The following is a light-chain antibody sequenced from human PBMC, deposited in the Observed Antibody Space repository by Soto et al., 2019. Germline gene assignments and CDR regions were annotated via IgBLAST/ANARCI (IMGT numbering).Light chain of an antibody. Sequence: EIVLTQSPGTLSLSPGERATLSCRASQSVSSSNLAWYQQKPGQAPRLLIYGASSRATGIPDRFSGSGSGTDFTLTISRLEPEDFAVYYCQQYGSPYTFGQGTKLEIK. CDR2: GAS. J-gene: IGKJ2*01. CDR3: QQYGSPYT. V-gene: IGKV3-20*01. CDR1: QSVSSSN.